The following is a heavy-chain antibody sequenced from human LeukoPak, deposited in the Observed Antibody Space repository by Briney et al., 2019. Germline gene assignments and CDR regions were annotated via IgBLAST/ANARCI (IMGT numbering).Heavy chain of an antibody. CDR1: GFTFSSYS. J-gene: IGHJ4*02. CDR2: ISSSSSYI. Sequence: PGGSLRLSCAASGFTFSSYSMNWVRQAPGKGLEWVSSISSSSSYIYYADSVKGRFTISRDNAKNSLYLQMNSLRAEDTAVYYCAREKLDTAMVPTYYFDYWGQGTLVTVSS. CDR3: AREKLDTAMVPTYYFDY. V-gene: IGHV3-21*01. D-gene: IGHD5-18*01.